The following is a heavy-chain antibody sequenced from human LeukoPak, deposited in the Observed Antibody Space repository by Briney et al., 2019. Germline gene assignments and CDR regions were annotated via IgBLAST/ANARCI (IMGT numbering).Heavy chain of an antibody. D-gene: IGHD3-22*01. CDR3: AGDYYYDSSGRRGYFDY. J-gene: IGHJ4*02. V-gene: IGHV1-69*05. CDR2: IIPIFGTA. Sequence: SVKVSCKASGGTFSSYAISWVRQAPGQGLEWMGGIIPIFGTANYAQKFQGRVTITTDESTSTAYMELSSLRSKDTAVYYCAGDYYYDSSGRRGYFDYWGQGTLVTVSS. CDR1: GGTFSSYA.